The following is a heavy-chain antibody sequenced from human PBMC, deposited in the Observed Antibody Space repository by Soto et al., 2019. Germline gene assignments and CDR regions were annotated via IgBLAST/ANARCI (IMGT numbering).Heavy chain of an antibody. Sequence: GGSLRLSCAASGFTFSSYAMHWVRQAPGKGLEWVAVISYDGSNEYYADSVKGRFTISRDNSKNAPYLQMNTLRGDDTALYYCAKDRGVRAGLDYWGQGTMVTVSS. CDR1: GFTFSSYA. D-gene: IGHD2-8*01. CDR3: AKDRGVRAGLDY. V-gene: IGHV3-30-3*02. CDR2: ISYDGSNE. J-gene: IGHJ4*02.